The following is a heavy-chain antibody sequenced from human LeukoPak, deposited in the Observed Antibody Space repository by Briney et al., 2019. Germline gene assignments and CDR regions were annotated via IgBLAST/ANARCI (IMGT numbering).Heavy chain of an antibody. J-gene: IGHJ4*02. CDR1: GYTFTGYY. CDR2: INPNSGGT. V-gene: IGHV1-2*02. CDR3: AREDCSSTSCYWFDY. Sequence: GASVKVSCKASGYTFTGYYMHWVRQAPGQGGEGMGWINPNSGGTNCAQKFQGRVTMTRDTSLSTAYMELSRLRSDDTAVYYCAREDCSSTSCYWFDYWGQGTLVTVSS. D-gene: IGHD2-2*01.